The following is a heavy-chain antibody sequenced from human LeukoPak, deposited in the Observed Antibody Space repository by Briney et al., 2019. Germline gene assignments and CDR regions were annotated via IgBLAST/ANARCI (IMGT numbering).Heavy chain of an antibody. Sequence: GGSLRLSCAASGFTFDDYAMHWVRQAPGKGLEWVSGISWNSGSIGYADSVKGRFTISRDNAKNSLYLQMNSLRAEDTALYYCVKDISPHSETHDAFDIWGQGTMVTVSS. CDR3: VKDISPHSETHDAFDI. J-gene: IGHJ3*02. V-gene: IGHV3-9*01. CDR2: ISWNSGSI. CDR1: GFTFDDYA.